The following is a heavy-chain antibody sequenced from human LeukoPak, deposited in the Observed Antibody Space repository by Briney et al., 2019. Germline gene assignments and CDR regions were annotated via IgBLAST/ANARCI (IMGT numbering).Heavy chain of an antibody. CDR1: GSTFSSYA. CDR3: AKVYGGSYGFDAFDI. CDR2: ISGSGGST. V-gene: IGHV3-23*01. D-gene: IGHD1-26*01. J-gene: IGHJ3*02. Sequence: GGSLRLSCAASGSTFSSYAMSWVRQAPGKGLEGVSAISGSGGSTYYADSVKGRFTISRDNSKNTLYLQMNSLRAEDTAVYYCAKVYGGSYGFDAFDIWGQGTMVTVSS.